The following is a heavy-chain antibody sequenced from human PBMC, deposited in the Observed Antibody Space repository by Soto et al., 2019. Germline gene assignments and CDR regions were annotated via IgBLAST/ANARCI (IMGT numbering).Heavy chain of an antibody. CDR2: IKQDGSEK. J-gene: IGHJ4*02. V-gene: IGHV3-7*04. CDR3: ARGSGYLENY. CDR1: GFTFSSYW. Sequence: GESLKISCAASGFTFSSYWMSWVRQAPGKGLEWVANIKQDGSEKYYVDSVKGRFTISRDNAKNSLYLQMNSLRAEDTAVYYCARGSGYLENYWGQGTLVTVSS. D-gene: IGHD5-12*01.